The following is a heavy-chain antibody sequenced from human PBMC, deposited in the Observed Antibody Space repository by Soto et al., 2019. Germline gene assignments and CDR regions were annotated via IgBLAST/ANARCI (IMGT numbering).Heavy chain of an antibody. J-gene: IGHJ6*02. CDR1: GFTFSNAW. V-gene: IGHV3-15*01. CDR2: IKSKTDGGTT. D-gene: IGHD1-1*01. Sequence: GGSLRLSCAASGFTFSNAWMRWVRHAPGKGLEWVGRIKSKTDGGTTDYAAPVKGRFTISRDDSKNTLYLQMNSLKTEDTAVYYCTTEGTGPLRTYYYYCMDVWGQGTTVTVS. CDR3: TTEGTGPLRTYYYYCMDV.